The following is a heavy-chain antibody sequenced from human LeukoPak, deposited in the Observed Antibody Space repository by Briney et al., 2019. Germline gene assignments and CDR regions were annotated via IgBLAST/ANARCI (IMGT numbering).Heavy chain of an antibody. CDR2: ISGSGGST. J-gene: IGHJ4*02. V-gene: IGHV3-23*01. Sequence: LPGGSLRLSCAASGITFSSYAMSWVRQAPGTGLEWVSVISGSGGSTVHADSVKGRFTISRDNSKNTLYLQMNSLRAEDTAVYYCAKDMDVSIYGYNFDYWGQGTLVTVSS. D-gene: IGHD5-24*01. CDR3: AKDMDVSIYGYNFDY. CDR1: GITFSSYA.